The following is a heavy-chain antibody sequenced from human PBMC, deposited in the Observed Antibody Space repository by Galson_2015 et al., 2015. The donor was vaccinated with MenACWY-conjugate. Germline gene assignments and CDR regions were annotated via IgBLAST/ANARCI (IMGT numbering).Heavy chain of an antibody. Sequence: SLRLSCAASGFTFSTYWMHWVRQAPGKGLVWVSRINNDGSSTNYADSVKGRFTISRDNAKNTLYLQMNSLRAEDTALYYCVRDNAAAPDLFESWGQGTRVTVSS. V-gene: IGHV3-74*01. D-gene: IGHD6-25*01. CDR1: GFTFSTYW. CDR3: VRDNAAAPDLFES. CDR2: INNDGSST. J-gene: IGHJ4*02.